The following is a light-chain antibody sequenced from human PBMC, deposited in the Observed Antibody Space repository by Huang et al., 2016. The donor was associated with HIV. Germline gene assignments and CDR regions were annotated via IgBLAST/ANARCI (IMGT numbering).Light chain of an antibody. CDR1: QSVIIN. J-gene: IGKJ1*01. CDR2: GAS. CDR3: QQYNNWPSGT. Sequence: EIVMTQSPATLSVSPGERATLSCRASQSVIINLAWYQQKPGQAPRLLIQGASTRATGIPARFSGGGSGTEFTLTISSLQSEDFAVYYCQQYNNWPSGTFGQGTKVEIK. V-gene: IGKV3-15*01.